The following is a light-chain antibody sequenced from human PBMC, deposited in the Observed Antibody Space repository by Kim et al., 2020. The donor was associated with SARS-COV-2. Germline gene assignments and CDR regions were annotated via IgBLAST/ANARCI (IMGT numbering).Light chain of an antibody. CDR1: QSISSW. Sequence: DIQMTQSPSTLYASVGDRVTITCRASQSISSWLAWYQQKPGKAPKLLIYKASSLESGVPSRFSGSGSGTEFTLTISSLQPDDFATYYCQQYNGWTFGQGTKVDIK. CDR2: KAS. V-gene: IGKV1-5*03. CDR3: QQYNGWT. J-gene: IGKJ1*01.